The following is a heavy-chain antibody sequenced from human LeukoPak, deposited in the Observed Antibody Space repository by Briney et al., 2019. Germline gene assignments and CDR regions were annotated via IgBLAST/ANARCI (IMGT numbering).Heavy chain of an antibody. CDR1: GLTVSSNY. CDR2: MYSGGST. Sequence: PGGSLRLSCAASGLTVSSNYMSWVCQAPGKGLEWVSVMYSGGSTYYADSVKGRFTISRDNSKNTLYLQMNSLRAEDTAVYYCAKLLYYYDSSQPYWGQGTLVTVSS. V-gene: IGHV3-66*04. CDR3: AKLLYYYDSSQPY. J-gene: IGHJ4*02. D-gene: IGHD3-22*01.